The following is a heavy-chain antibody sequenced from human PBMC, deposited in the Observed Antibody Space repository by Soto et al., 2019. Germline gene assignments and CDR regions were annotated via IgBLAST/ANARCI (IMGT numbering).Heavy chain of an antibody. V-gene: IGHV3-21*01. Sequence: EVQLVESGGGLVKPGGSLRLSCAASGFTFSSYSMNWVRQAPGKGLEWVSSISSSSSYIYYADSVKGRFTISRDNAKNPLYLQMNSLRAEDTAVYYCASDAITGTMAFDIWGQGTMVTVSS. CDR3: ASDAITGTMAFDI. CDR1: GFTFSSYS. D-gene: IGHD1-20*01. J-gene: IGHJ3*02. CDR2: ISSSSSYI.